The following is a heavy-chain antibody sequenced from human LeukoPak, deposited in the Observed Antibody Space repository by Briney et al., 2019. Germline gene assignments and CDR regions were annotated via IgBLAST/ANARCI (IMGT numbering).Heavy chain of an antibody. CDR2: LSGSGGSP. CDR1: GFTFKNYA. J-gene: IGHJ4*02. D-gene: IGHD2-15*01. CDR3: ARQLGYCSDGTCYFDS. V-gene: IGHV3-23*01. Sequence: PGGSLRLSCAASGFTFKNYAMSWVRQAPGKGLEWVSALSGSGGSPYDADAVKGRFIISRDNSKNTLYLQMNSLRAEDTAIYYCARQLGYCSDGTCYFDSWGQGTLVTVTS.